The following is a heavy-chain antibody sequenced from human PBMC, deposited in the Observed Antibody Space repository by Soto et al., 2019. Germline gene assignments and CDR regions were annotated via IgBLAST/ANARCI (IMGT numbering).Heavy chain of an antibody. CDR1: GFTFSSYA. Sequence: GGSLRLSCAASGFTFSSYAMSWVRQAPGKGLEWVSAISGSGGSTYYADSVKGRFTISRDNSKNTLYLQMNSLRAEDTAVYYCAKVPYYYDSSGYYSPFDYWGQGTLVTVSS. J-gene: IGHJ4*02. V-gene: IGHV3-23*01. CDR3: AKVPYYYDSSGYYSPFDY. D-gene: IGHD3-22*01. CDR2: ISGSGGST.